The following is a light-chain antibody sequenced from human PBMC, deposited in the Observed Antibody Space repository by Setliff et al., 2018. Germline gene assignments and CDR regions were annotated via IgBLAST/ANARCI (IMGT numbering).Light chain of an antibody. Sequence: QSVLTQPASVSGSPGQSITISCSGTSSDVGSYDFVSWYQQHPGKAPKLIIYDVSNRPSGVSNRFSGSKAGNTASLTISGLQAEDEADYYCCAYTSSTTYGFGTGTKVTVL. CDR3: CAYTSSTTYG. CDR1: SSDVGSYDF. CDR2: DVS. V-gene: IGLV2-14*03. J-gene: IGLJ1*01.